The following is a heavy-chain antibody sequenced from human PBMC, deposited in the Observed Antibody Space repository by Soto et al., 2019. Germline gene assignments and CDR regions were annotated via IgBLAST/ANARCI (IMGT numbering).Heavy chain of an antibody. V-gene: IGHV3-23*01. CDR2: ITGNT. D-gene: IGHD1-26*01. Sequence: SGGFMRLSCAASGFNIIDYVMSWVRQVPGEGLEWVSGITGNTYHADSVKGRFTISRDNSKNTLHVQMNSLRVEDTAIYYCVKGWADVWGQGTTVTVSS. CDR1: GFNIIDYV. J-gene: IGHJ6*02. CDR3: VKGWADV.